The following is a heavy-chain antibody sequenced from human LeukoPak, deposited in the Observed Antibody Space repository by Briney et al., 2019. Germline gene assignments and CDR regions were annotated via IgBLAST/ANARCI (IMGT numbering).Heavy chain of an antibody. CDR3: ARDRGRDGYPFDY. V-gene: IGHV1-2*06. CDR2: INPNSGGT. Sequence: ASVTVSFKASGYTFTGYYMHWVRQAPGQGLEWMGRINPNSGGTNYAQKFQGRVTMTRDTSISTAYMELSRLRSGDTAVYYCARDRGRDGYPFDYWGQGTLVTVSS. D-gene: IGHD5-24*01. CDR1: GYTFTGYY. J-gene: IGHJ4*02.